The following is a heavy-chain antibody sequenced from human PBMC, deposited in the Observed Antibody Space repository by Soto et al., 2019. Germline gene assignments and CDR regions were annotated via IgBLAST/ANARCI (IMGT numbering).Heavy chain of an antibody. Sequence: PGGSLRLSCAASGFTFSSYGMHWVRQAPGKGLEWVAVIWYDGSNKYYADSVKGRFTISRDNSKNTLYLQMNSLRAEDTAVYYCARAGRYGDGWSLDYWGQGTLVTVSS. D-gene: IGHD6-19*01. CDR2: IWYDGSNK. CDR1: GFTFSSYG. J-gene: IGHJ4*02. V-gene: IGHV3-33*01. CDR3: ARAGRYGDGWSLDY.